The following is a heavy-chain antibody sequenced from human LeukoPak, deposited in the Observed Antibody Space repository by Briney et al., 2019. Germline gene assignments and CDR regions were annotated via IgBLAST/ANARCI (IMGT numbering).Heavy chain of an antibody. CDR1: GFAFSSYA. D-gene: IGHD3-10*01. Sequence: GGSLRLSCAASGFAFSSYAMHWVRQAPGKGLEWVAVISYDGSNKYYADSVKGRFTISRDNSKNTLYLQMNSLRAEDTAVYYCASTYGSGSYSYYGMDVWGQGTTVTVSS. V-gene: IGHV3-30*04. CDR3: ASTYGSGSYSYYGMDV. J-gene: IGHJ6*01. CDR2: ISYDGSNK.